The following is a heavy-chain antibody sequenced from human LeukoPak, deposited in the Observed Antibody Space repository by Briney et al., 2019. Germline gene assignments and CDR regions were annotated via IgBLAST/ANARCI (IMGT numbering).Heavy chain of an antibody. CDR3: ARGGGLDV. V-gene: IGHV3-7*03. D-gene: IGHD3-16*01. Sequence: GGSQRLSCAASGFTFSSHWMNWARQAPGKGLEWVASINHNGNVNYYVDSVKGRFTISRDNAKNSLYLQMSNLRAEDTAVYFRARGGGLDVWGQGATVTVSS. J-gene: IGHJ6*02. CDR2: INHNGNVN. CDR1: GFTFSSHW.